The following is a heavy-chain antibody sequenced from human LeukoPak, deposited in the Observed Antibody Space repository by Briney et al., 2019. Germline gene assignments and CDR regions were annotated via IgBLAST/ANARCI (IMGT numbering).Heavy chain of an antibody. J-gene: IGHJ4*02. CDR2: INPVGGST. Sequence: ASVKVSCKASGYAFTSYHIHWVRPAPGQGLEWMGIINPVGGSTTYAQKFKDRVTMTRDTSTSTVSMELSSLRSEDTAIYYCATDPASTRGLPTFDYWGQGTLVTVSS. V-gene: IGHV1-46*01. CDR3: ATDPASTRGLPTFDY. CDR1: GYAFTSYH. D-gene: IGHD5/OR15-5a*01.